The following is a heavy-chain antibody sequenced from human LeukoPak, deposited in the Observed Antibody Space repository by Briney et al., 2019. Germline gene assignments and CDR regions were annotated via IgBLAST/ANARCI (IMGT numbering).Heavy chain of an antibody. Sequence: GRSLRLSCAASGFTFGAYSMHWVRQVPGKDLEWVSGISWNSGTIDYVDSVRGRFTISRDNAKSSLYLQMNSLRADDTALYCCAKGNWGSPFDSWGQGTLVAVSS. D-gene: IGHD7-27*01. CDR3: AKGNWGSPFDS. CDR2: ISWNSGTI. CDR1: GFTFGAYS. J-gene: IGHJ4*02. V-gene: IGHV3-9*01.